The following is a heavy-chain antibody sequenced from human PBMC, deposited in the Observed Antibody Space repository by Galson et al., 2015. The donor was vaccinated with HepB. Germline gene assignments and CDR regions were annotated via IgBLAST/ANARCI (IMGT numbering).Heavy chain of an antibody. V-gene: IGHV1-18*01. Sequence: SVKVSCKASGYTFTSYGISWVRQAPGQGLEWMGWISAYNGNTNYAQKLQGRVTMTTDTSTSTAYMELRSLRSDDTAVYYCARDGYYYGSPLGDYYYYMDVWGKGTTVTVSS. CDR3: ARDGYYYGSPLGDYYYYMDV. J-gene: IGHJ6*03. CDR2: ISAYNGNT. CDR1: GYTFTSYG. D-gene: IGHD3-10*01.